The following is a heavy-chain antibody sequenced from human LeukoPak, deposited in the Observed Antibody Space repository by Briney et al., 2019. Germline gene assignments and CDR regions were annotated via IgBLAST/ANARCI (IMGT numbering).Heavy chain of an antibody. CDR2: IKSKTDGETT. CDR1: GFTFKNAW. D-gene: IGHD2-15*01. V-gene: IGHV3-15*01. Sequence: PGGSLRLSCAAAGFTFKNAWMGWVRQAPGKGLEWVGRIKSKTDGETTDYAAPVTGRLTISRDDSKITLYLQMNSLKTEDTAVYYCTTDGAYCSGGSCDDFWGQGTLVTVSS. CDR3: TTDGAYCSGGSCDDF. J-gene: IGHJ4*02.